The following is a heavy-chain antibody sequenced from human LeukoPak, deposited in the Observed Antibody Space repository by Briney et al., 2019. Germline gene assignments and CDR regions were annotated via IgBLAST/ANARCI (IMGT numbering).Heavy chain of an antibody. V-gene: IGHV3-21*01. CDR1: GFTFSSYG. D-gene: IGHD1-26*01. CDR3: ARNPPGIVGAPTHYCYYMDV. J-gene: IGHJ6*03. Sequence: GGSLRLSCAASGFTFSSYGMSWVRQAPGKGLEWVSSISTSSSYIYYADSVKGRFTISRDNAKNSLYLQMNSLTAEDTAVYYCARNPPGIVGAPTHYCYYMDVWGRGTTVTISS. CDR2: ISTSSSYI.